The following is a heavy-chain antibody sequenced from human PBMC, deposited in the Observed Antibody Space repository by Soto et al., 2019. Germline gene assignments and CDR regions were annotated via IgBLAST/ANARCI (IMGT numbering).Heavy chain of an antibody. CDR3: ARPQDYGDYGTPFASDI. V-gene: IGHV5-51*01. CDR2: IYPGDSDT. CDR1: GYSFTSYW. J-gene: IGHJ3*02. D-gene: IGHD4-17*01. Sequence: GESLKISCKGSGYSFTSYWIGWVRQMPGKGLEWMGIIYPGDSDTRYSPSFQGQVTISADKSISTAYLQWSSLKASDTAMYYCARPQDYGDYGTPFASDIWGQGTMVTVSS.